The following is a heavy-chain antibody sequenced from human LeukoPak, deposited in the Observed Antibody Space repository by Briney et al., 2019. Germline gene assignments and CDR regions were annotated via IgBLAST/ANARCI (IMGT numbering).Heavy chain of an antibody. CDR3: ARGRAYYDSSGYSDY. CDR1: GGTFSSYA. J-gene: IGHJ4*02. CDR2: IIPILGIA. V-gene: IGHV1-69*04. Sequence: ASVKVSCKASGGTFSSYAISWVRQAPGQGLEWMGRIIPILGIANYAQKFQGRVTITADKSTSTAYMELSSLRSEDTAVYYCARGRAYYDSSGYSDYWGQGTLVTVFS. D-gene: IGHD3-22*01.